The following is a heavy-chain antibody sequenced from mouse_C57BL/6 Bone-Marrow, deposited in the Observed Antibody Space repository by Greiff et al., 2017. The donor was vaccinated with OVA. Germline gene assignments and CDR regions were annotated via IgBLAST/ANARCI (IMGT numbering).Heavy chain of an antibody. V-gene: IGHV1-26*01. CDR1: GYTFTDYY. Sequence: EVQLQQSGPELVKPGASVKISCKASGYTFTDYYMNWVKQSHGKSLEWIGDINPNNGGTSYNQKFKGKATLTVDKSSSTAYMELRSMTSEDSAGEDGARWLLAWFAYWGQGTLVTVSA. D-gene: IGHD2-3*01. CDR3: ARWLLAWFAY. CDR2: INPNNGGT. J-gene: IGHJ3*01.